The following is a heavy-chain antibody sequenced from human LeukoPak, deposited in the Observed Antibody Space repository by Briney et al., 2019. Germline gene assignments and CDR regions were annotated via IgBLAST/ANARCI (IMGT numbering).Heavy chain of an antibody. CDR3: AKSYYDFWSGYYQTFDY. CDR1: GFPLSTYD. V-gene: IGHV3-30*18. CDR2: ISYDRSNK. Sequence: GGSLRLSCVTSGFPLSTYDMHWVRQAPGKGLEWVAVISYDRSNKYYADSVKGRFTISRDNSKNTLYLQMNSLRAEDTAVYYCAKSYYDFWSGYYQTFDYWGQGTLVTVSS. J-gene: IGHJ4*02. D-gene: IGHD3-3*01.